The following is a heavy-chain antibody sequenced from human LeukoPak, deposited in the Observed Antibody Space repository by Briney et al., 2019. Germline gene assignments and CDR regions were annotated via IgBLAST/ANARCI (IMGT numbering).Heavy chain of an antibody. D-gene: IGHD6-6*01. CDR2: IYYSGST. V-gene: IGHV4-59*01. CDR3: ARVDPDSSSTLEVFDY. CDR1: GGSISSYY. Sequence: SETLSLTCTVSGGSISSYYWSWIRQPPGKGLEWIGYIYYSGSTNYNPSLKSRVTISVDTSKNHFSLNLSPVTAADTAVYYCARVDPDSSSTLEVFDYWGQGTLVTVSS. J-gene: IGHJ4*02.